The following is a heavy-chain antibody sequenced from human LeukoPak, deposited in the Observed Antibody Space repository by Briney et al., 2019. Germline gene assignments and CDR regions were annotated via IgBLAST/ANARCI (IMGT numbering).Heavy chain of an antibody. V-gene: IGHV1-18*01. CDR3: AGDPVGADAFDI. CDR2: ISAYNGNT. J-gene: IGHJ3*02. Sequence: ASVKVSCKASGYTFTSYGISWVRQAPGQGLEWMGWISAYNGNTNYAQKLQGRVTMTTDTSTSTAYMELRSLRSDDTAVYYCAGDPVGADAFDIWGQGTMVTVSS. CDR1: GYTFTSYG. D-gene: IGHD1-26*01.